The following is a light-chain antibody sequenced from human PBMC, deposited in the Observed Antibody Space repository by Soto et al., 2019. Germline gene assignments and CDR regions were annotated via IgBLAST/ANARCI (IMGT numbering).Light chain of an antibody. V-gene: IGKV1-16*01. J-gene: IGKJ1*01. Sequence: DSERVKSPSSLCASVVDRVASSCRASQGISSYFAWFQQKPGKAPKSLIYAASILQSGVPSRFSGSRSGTEFTLTISSLRSEDFAVYFCQQYYNWPRTFGQGTKVDIK. CDR1: QGISSY. CDR2: AAS. CDR3: QQYYNWPRT.